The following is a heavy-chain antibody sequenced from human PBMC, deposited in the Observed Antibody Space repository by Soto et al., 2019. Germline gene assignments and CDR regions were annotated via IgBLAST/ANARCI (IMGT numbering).Heavy chain of an antibody. Sequence: SEALSLTCTVSGDSISSCGYYWYWIRQPPGKGLEWIGSIYYSGNAYYNPSLKSRVAVSVDTSKNQFSLKVTSVTATDTAVYYCARHKDTSSRYLLPDFWGQGTLVTVSS. J-gene: IGHJ4*02. V-gene: IGHV4-39*01. D-gene: IGHD6-13*01. CDR2: IYYSGNA. CDR1: GDSISSCGYY. CDR3: ARHKDTSSRYLLPDF.